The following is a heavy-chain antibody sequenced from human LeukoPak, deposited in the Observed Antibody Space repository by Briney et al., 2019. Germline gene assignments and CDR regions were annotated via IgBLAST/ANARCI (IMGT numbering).Heavy chain of an antibody. J-gene: IGHJ3*02. CDR1: GFTVSSNY. CDR2: IYYSGST. V-gene: IGHV4-59*02. CDR3: ARLFEVVDAFDI. Sequence: GSLRLSCAASGFTVSSNYMSWVRQAPGKGLEWIGYIYYSGSTNYNPSLNSRVTISVDASKNQFSLKLSSVTAADTAVYYCARLFEVVDAFDIWGQGTMVTVSS. D-gene: IGHD2-21*01.